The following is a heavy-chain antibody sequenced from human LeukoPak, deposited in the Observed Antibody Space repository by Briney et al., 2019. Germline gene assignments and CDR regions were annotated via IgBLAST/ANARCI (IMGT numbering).Heavy chain of an antibody. CDR3: ARVKEDYYDSSGYFKRPFDY. Sequence: GASVKVSCRASGYTFTGYYVHWVRQAPGQGLEWMGIINPSGGSTNYAQKFQGRVTITADESTSTAYMELSSLRSEDTAVYYCARVKEDYYDSSGYFKRPFDYWGQGTLVTVSS. V-gene: IGHV1-46*01. D-gene: IGHD3-22*01. CDR1: GYTFTGYY. CDR2: INPSGGST. J-gene: IGHJ4*02.